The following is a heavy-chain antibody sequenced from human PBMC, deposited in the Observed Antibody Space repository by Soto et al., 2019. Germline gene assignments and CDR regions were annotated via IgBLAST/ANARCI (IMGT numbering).Heavy chain of an antibody. CDR3: ARGIAAAGLSFDY. V-gene: IGHV4-34*01. J-gene: IGHJ4*02. CDR1: GGSFSGYY. Sequence: SETLSLTCAVYGGSFSGYYWSWIRQPPGKGLEWIGEINHSGSTNYNPSLKSRVTISVDTSKNQFSLKLSSVTAADTAVYYCARGIAAAGLSFDYRGQGTLVTVSS. CDR2: INHSGST. D-gene: IGHD6-13*01.